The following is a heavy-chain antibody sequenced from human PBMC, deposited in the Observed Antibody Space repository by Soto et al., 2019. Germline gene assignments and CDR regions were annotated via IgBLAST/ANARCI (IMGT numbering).Heavy chain of an antibody. CDR3: AREDSSSSGTGFDY. D-gene: IGHD6-6*01. Sequence: QVQLQESGPGLVKPSQTLSLTCTVSGCSISSGGYYWSWIRQHPGKGLEWIGYIDYIGSTYYTPSLKCRVTIAIDTSKNQFSLKLSSVTAADTAVYYCAREDSSSSGTGFDYWGQGTLVTVSS. V-gene: IGHV4-31*03. CDR2: IDYIGST. CDR1: GCSISSGGYY. J-gene: IGHJ4*02.